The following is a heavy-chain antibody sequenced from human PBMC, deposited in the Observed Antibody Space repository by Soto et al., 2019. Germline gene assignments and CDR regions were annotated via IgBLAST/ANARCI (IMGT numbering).Heavy chain of an antibody. Sequence: PGGSLSLSCAASGLSFRSYEVNWVRPAPGKGLEWFSYIGTSGTTIYYAESVKGRFTISRDNVNDTLYLQMNNLRAEDSGLYYCTRGPRPISTGTGAYWGQGTQVSVSA. CDR2: IGTSGTTI. CDR1: GLSFRSYE. V-gene: IGHV3-48*03. CDR3: TRGPRPISTGTGAY. J-gene: IGHJ4*02. D-gene: IGHD3-10*01.